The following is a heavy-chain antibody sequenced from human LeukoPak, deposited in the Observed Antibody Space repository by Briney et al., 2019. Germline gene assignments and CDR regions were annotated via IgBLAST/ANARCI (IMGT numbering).Heavy chain of an antibody. CDR2: ISSSGSTI. J-gene: IGHJ6*04. D-gene: IGHD3-10*02. V-gene: IGHV3-48*03. CDR1: GFTFSSYE. Sequence: GGSLRLSCAASGFTFSSYEMNWVRQAPGKGLEWVSYISSSGSTIYYADSVKGRFTISRDNGKNSLYLQMNSLRAEDTAVYYCAELGITMVGGVWGKGTTVTISS. CDR3: AELGITMVGGV.